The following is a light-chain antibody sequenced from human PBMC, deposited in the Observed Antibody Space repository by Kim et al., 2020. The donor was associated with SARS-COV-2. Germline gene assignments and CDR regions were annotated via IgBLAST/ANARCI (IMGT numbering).Light chain of an antibody. Sequence: IGDRVTVTCRASQDIYNYLAWYQQKPGKVPKLLIYAASALQSEVPSRFSGSGFGTDFTLTISSLQPEDVAIYYCQKYDSAPLTFGGGTKVDIK. CDR1: QDIYNY. CDR3: QKYDSAPLT. CDR2: AAS. V-gene: IGKV1-27*01. J-gene: IGKJ4*01.